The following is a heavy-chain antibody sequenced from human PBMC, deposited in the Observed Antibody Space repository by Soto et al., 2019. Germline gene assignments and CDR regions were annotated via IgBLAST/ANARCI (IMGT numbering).Heavy chain of an antibody. Sequence: EVQLLESGGGLVQPGGSLRLACEASGLTFSRYTMGWVRQAPGKGLEWVSAIIASGVITYYADSVKGRFTISRDNSNNTVYLQMNSLRAEDTAVYYCAKDLRGPEAGTWYFDLWGRGTLVTVSS. V-gene: IGHV3-23*01. CDR2: IIASGVIT. CDR1: GLTFSRYT. J-gene: IGHJ2*01. D-gene: IGHD6-13*01. CDR3: AKDLRGPEAGTWYFDL.